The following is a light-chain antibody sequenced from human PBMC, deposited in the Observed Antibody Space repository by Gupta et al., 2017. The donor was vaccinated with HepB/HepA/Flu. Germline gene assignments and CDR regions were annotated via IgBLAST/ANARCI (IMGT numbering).Light chain of an antibody. CDR3: ASGDASRNGVG. V-gene: IGLV1-44*01. CDR1: SSNIGSNT. Sequence: QPVPTQPPSASGTHGQRVTNSCAGSSSNIGSNTVYWYQKLPGAAPNLLIYDNNQRRSGVPDRFSGSKSGTSATLAITGLQAEDEADYYCASGDASRNGVGFGGGTRLTVL. CDR2: DNN. J-gene: IGLJ2*01.